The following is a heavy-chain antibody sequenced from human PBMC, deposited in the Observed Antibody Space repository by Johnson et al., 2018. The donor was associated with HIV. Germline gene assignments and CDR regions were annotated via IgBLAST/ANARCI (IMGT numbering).Heavy chain of an antibody. CDR1: GFTVSSNY. J-gene: IGHJ3*02. V-gene: IGHV3-66*01. Sequence: VQLVESGGGLIQPGGSLRLSCAASGFTVSSNYMSWVRQAPAKGLEWVSVISSGDRAFYGDSVKGRFTISRDNSKNSLFLQMNSLRVEDTAVYYCARSGGYPNAFDMWGQGTLVTVPA. CDR2: ISSGDRA. CDR3: ARSGGYPNAFDM. D-gene: IGHD6-13*01.